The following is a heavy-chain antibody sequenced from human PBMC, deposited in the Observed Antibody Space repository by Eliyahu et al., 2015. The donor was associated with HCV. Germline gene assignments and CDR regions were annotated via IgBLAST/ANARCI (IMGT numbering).Heavy chain of an antibody. CDR3: ARDVGWAPGGP. J-gene: IGHJ5*02. V-gene: IGHV1-46*01. Sequence: QVQVVQSGAEVRKPGASVKLSXRPXGHTFSGNXVHWVRQAPGQXLXWXGISXPSGDRTTYAQKVQGRVTMTRDTSTSTVYMELHSLRSEDTAVYYCARDVGWAPGGPWGQGTLVTVSS. CDR1: GHTFSGNX. D-gene: IGHD6-19*01. CDR2: SXPSGDRT.